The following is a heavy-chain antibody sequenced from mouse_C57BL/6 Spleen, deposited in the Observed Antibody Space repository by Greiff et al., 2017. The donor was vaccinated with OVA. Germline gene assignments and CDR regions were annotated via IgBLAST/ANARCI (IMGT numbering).Heavy chain of an antibody. D-gene: IGHD1-1*01. V-gene: IGHV1-55*01. CDR3: ARDYYYGSRYYFDY. CDR2: IYPGSGST. Sequence: QVHVKQPGAELVKPGASVKMSCKASGYTFTSYWITWVKQRPGQGLEWIGDIYPGSGSTNYNEKFKSKATLTVDTSSSTAYMQLSSLTSEDSAVYYCARDYYYGSRYYFDYWGQGTTLTVSS. CDR1: GYTFTSYW. J-gene: IGHJ2*01.